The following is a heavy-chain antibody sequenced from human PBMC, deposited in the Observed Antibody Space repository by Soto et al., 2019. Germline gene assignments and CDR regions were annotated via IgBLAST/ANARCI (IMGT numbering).Heavy chain of an antibody. Sequence: SETLSLTCAVYGGSFSGYYWSWIRQPPGKGLEWIGEINHSGSTNYNPSLKSRVTISVDTSKNQFSLKLGSVTAADTAVYYCARGREYSSSGNFDYWGQGTLVTVSS. CDR1: GGSFSGYY. J-gene: IGHJ4*02. V-gene: IGHV4-34*01. D-gene: IGHD6-6*01. CDR3: ARGREYSSSGNFDY. CDR2: INHSGST.